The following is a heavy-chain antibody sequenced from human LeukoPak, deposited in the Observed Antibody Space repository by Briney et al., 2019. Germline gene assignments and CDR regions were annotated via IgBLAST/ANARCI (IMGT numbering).Heavy chain of an antibody. CDR1: GFTFYDYA. V-gene: IGHV3-9*01. Sequence: GGSLRLSCAASGFTFYDYAMHWVRHAPGKGLEWVSGISWNSGSIGYADSVKGRFTISRDNAKNSLYLQMNSLRAEDTALYYCAKDSRLWFGEFYYFDYWGQGTLVTVSS. CDR2: ISWNSGSI. CDR3: AKDSRLWFGEFYYFDY. D-gene: IGHD3-10*01. J-gene: IGHJ4*02.